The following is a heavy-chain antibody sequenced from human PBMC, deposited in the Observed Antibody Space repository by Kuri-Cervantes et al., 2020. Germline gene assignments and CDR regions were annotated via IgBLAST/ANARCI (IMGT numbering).Heavy chain of an antibody. CDR1: GGAISSYY. J-gene: IGHJ4*02. V-gene: IGHV4-59*13. D-gene: IGHD3-16*01. CDR2: IYYSGST. Sequence: SETLSLTCTVSGGAISSYYWSWIRQPPGKGLEWIGYIYYSGSTNYNPSLKSRVTISVDTSKNQFSLKLSSVTAADTAVYYCARVGMITSDYWGQGTLVTVSS. CDR3: ARVGMITSDY.